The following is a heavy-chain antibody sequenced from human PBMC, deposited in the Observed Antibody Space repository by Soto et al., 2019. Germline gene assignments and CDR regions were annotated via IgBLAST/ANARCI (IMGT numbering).Heavy chain of an antibody. CDR2: INAGNGNT. CDR3: AREAVVVVAATPFYYYYMDV. D-gene: IGHD2-15*01. V-gene: IGHV1-3*01. Sequence: QVQLVQSGAEVKKPGASVKVSCKASGYTFTSYAMLWVRQAPGQRLEWMGWINAGNGNTKYSQKFQGRVTITRDTSASTAYMELSSLRSEDTAVYYCAREAVVVVAATPFYYYYMDVWGKGTTVTVSS. J-gene: IGHJ6*03. CDR1: GYTFTSYA.